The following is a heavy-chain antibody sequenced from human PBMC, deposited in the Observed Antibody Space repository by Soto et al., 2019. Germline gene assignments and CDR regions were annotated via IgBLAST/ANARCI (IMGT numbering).Heavy chain of an antibody. CDR3: ARGGIVNVPPPFDY. J-gene: IGHJ4*02. CDR2: MYHGGST. D-gene: IGHD1-26*01. V-gene: IGHV4-30-2*01. CDR1: GGSISSGGSS. Sequence: QLQLQESGSGLVKPSQTLSLTCAVSGGSISSGGSSWSWIRQPPGKGLEWIGYMYHGGSTYYNPSLKSRVTISVDRSKNQFSLKLTSVTAADTAVYYCARGGIVNVPPPFDYWGQGTLVTVSS.